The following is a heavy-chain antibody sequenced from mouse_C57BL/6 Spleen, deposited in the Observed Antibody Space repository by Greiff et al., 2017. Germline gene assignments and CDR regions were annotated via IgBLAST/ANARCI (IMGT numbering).Heavy chain of an antibody. Sequence: QVQLQQPGTELVKPGASVKLSCKASGYTFTSYWMHWVKQRPGQGLEWIGNINPSNGGTNYNEKFKSKATLPVDKSSSPAYMQLSSLPSEDSAVXECARANTTVVARDAMDYWGQGTSVTVSS. J-gene: IGHJ4*01. CDR1: GYTFTSYW. CDR2: INPSNGGT. CDR3: ARANTTVVARDAMDY. V-gene: IGHV1-53*01. D-gene: IGHD1-1*01.